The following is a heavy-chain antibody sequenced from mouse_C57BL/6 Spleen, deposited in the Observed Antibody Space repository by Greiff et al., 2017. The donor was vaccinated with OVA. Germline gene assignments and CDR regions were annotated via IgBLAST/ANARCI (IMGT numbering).Heavy chain of an antibody. D-gene: IGHD1-1*01. CDR2: IDPETGGT. Sequence: VKLQESGAELVRPGASVTLSCKASGYTFTDYEMHWVKQTPVHGLEWIGAIDPETGGTAYNQKFKGKAILTADKSSSTAYMELRSLTSEDSAVYYCTKKGIYYYGSSPYAMDYWGQGTSVTVSS. V-gene: IGHV1-15*01. CDR1: GYTFTDYE. J-gene: IGHJ4*01. CDR3: TKKGIYYYGSSPYAMDY.